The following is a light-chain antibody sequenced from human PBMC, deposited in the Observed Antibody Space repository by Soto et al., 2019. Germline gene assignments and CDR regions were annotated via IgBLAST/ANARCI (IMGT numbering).Light chain of an antibody. J-gene: IGLJ1*01. CDR1: SSNIGSNY. CDR3: AAWDDSLSVYV. CDR2: RNN. V-gene: IGLV1-47*01. Sequence: CVLTQPPSGSGTPGQRVTSSCSGSSSNIGSNYVYWYQQLPGTAPKLLIYRNNQRPSGVPDRFSGSKSGTSASLAISGLRSEDEADYYCAAWDDSLSVYVFGTGTKVTVL.